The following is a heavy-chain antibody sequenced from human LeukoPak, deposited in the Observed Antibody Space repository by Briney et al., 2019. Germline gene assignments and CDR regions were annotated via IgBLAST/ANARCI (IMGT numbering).Heavy chain of an antibody. CDR1: EFFISSGYY. J-gene: IGHJ5*02. CDR3: AIVCGGYYDFWSGYYTRHNWFDP. V-gene: IGHV4-38-2*01. D-gene: IGHD3-3*01. CDR2: IFQTGNT. Sequence: KPSETLSLTCAVSEFFISSGYYGGWIRQAPGKGLEWIGTIFQTGNTSYKPSLRNRVTRSVVTTKKYFSLKLSPVAAADTAVYYCAIVCGGYYDFWSGYYTRHNWFDPWGQGTLVTVSS.